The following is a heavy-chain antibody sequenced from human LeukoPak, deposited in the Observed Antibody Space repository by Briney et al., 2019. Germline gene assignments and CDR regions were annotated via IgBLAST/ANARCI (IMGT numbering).Heavy chain of an antibody. CDR3: ARGTSIVRGIIDY. Sequence: GASVKVSCKASGYTFTGYYMHWVRQAPGQGLEWMGWINTDSGGTNYAQKFQGKVTLTRDTSITTAYMELSRLRSDDTAVYYCARGTSIVRGIIDYWGQGTLVTVSS. CDR2: INTDSGGT. J-gene: IGHJ4*02. D-gene: IGHD3-10*01. V-gene: IGHV1-2*02. CDR1: GYTFTGYY.